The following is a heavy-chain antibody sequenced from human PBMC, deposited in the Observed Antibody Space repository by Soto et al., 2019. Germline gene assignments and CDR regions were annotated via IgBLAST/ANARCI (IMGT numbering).Heavy chain of an antibody. D-gene: IGHD3-16*01. CDR3: ARVHLPLGMITFFDY. Sequence: QVQLVQSGAEVKKPGSSVKVSCKASGGTFSSYAISWVRQAPGQGLEWMGGIIPIFGTANYAQKLQGRVTITADESTSTAYMELSSLRSEDTAVYYCARVHLPLGMITFFDYWGQGTLVTVSS. CDR2: IIPIFGTA. CDR1: GGTFSSYA. V-gene: IGHV1-69*01. J-gene: IGHJ4*02.